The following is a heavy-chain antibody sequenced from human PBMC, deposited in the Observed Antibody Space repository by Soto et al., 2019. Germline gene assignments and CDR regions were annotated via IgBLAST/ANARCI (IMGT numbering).Heavy chain of an antibody. CDR3: ARDLGDYRFDY. Sequence: QVQLVESGGGVVQPGRSLRLSCAASGFTFSSYAMHWVRQAPGKGLEWVAVISYDGSNKYYADSVKGRFTISRDNSKNTLYLQMNSLRAEDTALYYCARDLGDYRFDYWGQGTLVTVSS. J-gene: IGHJ4*02. V-gene: IGHV3-30-3*01. CDR1: GFTFSSYA. CDR2: ISYDGSNK. D-gene: IGHD4-17*01.